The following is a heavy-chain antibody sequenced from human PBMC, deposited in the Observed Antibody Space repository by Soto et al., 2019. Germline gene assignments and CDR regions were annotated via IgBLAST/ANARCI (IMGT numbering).Heavy chain of an antibody. J-gene: IGHJ6*04. CDR1: GFTFSSYS. Sequence: GGSLRLSCAASGFTFSSYSMNWVRQAPGKGLEWVSSISSSSSYIYYADSVKGRFTISRDNAKNSLYLQMNSLRAEDTAVYYCARDLLHYSSSWYFGYGMDVWGKGTTVTVSS. CDR2: ISSSSSYI. CDR3: ARDLLHYSSSWYFGYGMDV. V-gene: IGHV3-21*01. D-gene: IGHD6-13*01.